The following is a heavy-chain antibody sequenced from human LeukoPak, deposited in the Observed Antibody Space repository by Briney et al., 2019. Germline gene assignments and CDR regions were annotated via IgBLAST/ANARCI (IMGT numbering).Heavy chain of an antibody. CDR3: TTRHSITMVRGVIMVADY. V-gene: IGHV3-15*01. CDR2: IKSKTDGGTT. Sequence: GGSLRLSCAASGFTFSSYAMSWVRQAPGKGLEWVGRIKSKTDGGTTDYAAPVKGRFTISRDDSKNTLYLQMNSLKTEDTAVYYCTTRHSITMVRGVIMVADYWGQGTLVTVSS. D-gene: IGHD3-10*01. CDR1: GFTFSSYA. J-gene: IGHJ4*02.